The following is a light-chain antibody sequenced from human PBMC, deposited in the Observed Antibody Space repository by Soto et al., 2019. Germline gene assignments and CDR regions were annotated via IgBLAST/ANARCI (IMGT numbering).Light chain of an antibody. Sequence: QSVLTQPPSASGSPGQSVTISCTGTSSDIGGYDYVSWYQQHPGKAPKLIIYEVNKRPSGVPDRFSGSKSGNTASLTVSGIQAEDEADYYCSSYAGSNNLVFAGGTKLTVL. CDR3: SSYAGSNNLV. V-gene: IGLV2-8*01. CDR2: EVN. J-gene: IGLJ3*02. CDR1: SSDIGGYDY.